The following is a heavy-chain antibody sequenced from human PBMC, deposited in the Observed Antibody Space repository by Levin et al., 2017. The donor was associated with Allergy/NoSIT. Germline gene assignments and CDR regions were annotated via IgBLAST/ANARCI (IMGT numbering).Heavy chain of an antibody. V-gene: IGHV6-1*01. CDR2: TYYRSKWDN. Sequence: SETLSLTCAISGVSFSSNTASWNWIRQSPSRGFEWLGRTYYRSKWDNDYAISVKSRITISSDTSKNQFSLQLSSVTPEDTAVYYCARGPGKFDFWGQGTLVTVSS. CDR3: ARGPGKFDF. CDR1: GVSFSSNTAS. J-gene: IGHJ4*02.